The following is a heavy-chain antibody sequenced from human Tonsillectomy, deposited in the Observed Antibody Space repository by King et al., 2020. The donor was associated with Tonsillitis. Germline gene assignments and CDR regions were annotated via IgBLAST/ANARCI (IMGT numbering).Heavy chain of an antibody. CDR3: AKDKGADYYDSGRGAFDI. CDR1: GLSFTNYD. Sequence: VQLVEFGGGLVKPGGSLRLSCASLGLSFTNYDFNWVRQAAGKGLEWGSSISSNSRYIHYADSVKGRFTISRDNAKDSLYLQMNSLRVEDTAVYYCAKDKGADYYDSGRGAFDIWGQGTVVTVSS. CDR2: ISSNSRYI. J-gene: IGHJ3*02. V-gene: IGHV3-21*06. D-gene: IGHD3-22*01.